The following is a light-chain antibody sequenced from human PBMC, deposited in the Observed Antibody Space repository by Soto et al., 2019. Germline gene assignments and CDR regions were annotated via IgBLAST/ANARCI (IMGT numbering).Light chain of an antibody. CDR1: GSDIGDYHY. Sequence: QSALTQPASVSGSPGQSVTISCTGTGSDIGDYHYFSWYQQHPGKATKLMIYEVNYRPSGVSYLFSGSTSGNTASLTISGLQAEDEADYYCSSYTRSSTVVFGGGTKLTVL. V-gene: IGLV2-14*01. CDR3: SSYTRSSTVV. J-gene: IGLJ2*01. CDR2: EVN.